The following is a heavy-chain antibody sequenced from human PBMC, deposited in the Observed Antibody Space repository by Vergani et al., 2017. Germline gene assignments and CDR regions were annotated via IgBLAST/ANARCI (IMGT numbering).Heavy chain of an antibody. Sequence: EVQLVESGGGLIKPGGSLRLSCVVSGITFKNAWINWVRQAPGRGLEWIGRIRSKNDGGTADYAAPLKGRFTISRDDSKDSAFLLVNNLKTEDTAVYYCAKGLFSNMYPAPFDNWGPGILVTVSS. CDR2: IRSKNDGGTA. V-gene: IGHV3-15*01. CDR3: AKGLFSNMYPAPFDN. J-gene: IGHJ4*02. CDR1: GITFKNAW. D-gene: IGHD2-2*01.